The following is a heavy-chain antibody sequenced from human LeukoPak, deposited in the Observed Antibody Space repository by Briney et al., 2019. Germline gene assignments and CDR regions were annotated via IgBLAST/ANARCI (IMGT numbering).Heavy chain of an antibody. CDR3: ARADSSGYDAFDI. CDR2: INPNSGGT. Sequence: SVKVSCKASGYTFTGYYMHWVRQAPGQGLEWMGWINPNSGGTNYAQKFQGRVTMTRDTSISTAYMELSRLRSDDTAVYYCARADSSGYDAFDIWGQGTMVTVSS. J-gene: IGHJ3*02. V-gene: IGHV1-2*02. CDR1: GYTFTGYY. D-gene: IGHD3-22*01.